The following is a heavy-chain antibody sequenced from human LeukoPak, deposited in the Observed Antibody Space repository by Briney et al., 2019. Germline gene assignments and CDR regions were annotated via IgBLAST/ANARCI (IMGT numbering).Heavy chain of an antibody. CDR2: IYYSGST. CDR3: ARGKVPAAPYYFDY. J-gene: IGHJ4*02. V-gene: IGHV4-59*01. Sequence: SETLSLTCTVSGGSISSYYWSWIRQPPGKGLEWIGYIYYSGSTNYNPSLKSRVTISVDTSKNQFSLKLSSVTAADTAVYYCARGKVPAAPYYFDYWGQGTLVTVSS. D-gene: IGHD2-2*01. CDR1: GGSISSYY.